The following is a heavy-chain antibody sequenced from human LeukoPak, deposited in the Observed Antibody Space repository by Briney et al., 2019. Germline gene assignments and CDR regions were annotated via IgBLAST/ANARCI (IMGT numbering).Heavy chain of an antibody. CDR2: IYYSGST. CDR3: ARDGSYSSSWAYYYYGMDV. Sequence: PSETLSLTCTVSGGSISSSSYYWGWIRQPPGKGLEWIGSIYYSGSTYYNPSLKSRVTISVDTSKNQFSLKLSSVTAADTAVYYCARDGSYSSSWAYYYYGMDVWGQGTTVTVSS. CDR1: GGSISSSSYY. V-gene: IGHV4-39*07. J-gene: IGHJ6*02. D-gene: IGHD6-13*01.